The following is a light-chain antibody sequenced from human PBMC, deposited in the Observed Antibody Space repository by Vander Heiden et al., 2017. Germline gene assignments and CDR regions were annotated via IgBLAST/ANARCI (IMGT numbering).Light chain of an antibody. J-gene: IGLJ2*01. CDR2: DNV. Sequence: QSVLTQPPSVSGAPGQRVTISCTGSTSTIAAAYDVHWYQQLPETAPKLLIYDNVNRPSGVPDRFSGSKSGTAASLAITGLQAEDEADYYYQSYDNGLGGHVVFGGGTKLTVL. V-gene: IGLV1-40*01. CDR1: TSTIAAAYD. CDR3: QSYDNGLGGHVV.